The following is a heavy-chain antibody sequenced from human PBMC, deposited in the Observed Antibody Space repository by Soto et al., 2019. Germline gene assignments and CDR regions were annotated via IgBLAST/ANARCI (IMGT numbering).Heavy chain of an antibody. CDR2: IYHSGST. CDR1: GGSISSGGFY. CDR3: ARDGSGIEYFQH. D-gene: IGHD3-10*01. V-gene: IGHV4-31*03. Sequence: QVQLQESGPGLVKPSQTLSLTCTVSGGSISSGGFYWTWIRQHPGKGLEWIGYIYHSGSTYYNPSLKRRXXIXVXXSKNQFSLNLNSVTAADTAVYYCARDGSGIEYFQHWGQGTLVTVSS. J-gene: IGHJ1*01.